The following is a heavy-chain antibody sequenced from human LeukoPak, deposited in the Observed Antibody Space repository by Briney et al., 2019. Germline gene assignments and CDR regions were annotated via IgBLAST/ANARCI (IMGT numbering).Heavy chain of an antibody. D-gene: IGHD1-26*01. CDR1: GYTFTSYD. CDR2: MNPNSGNT. V-gene: IGHV1-8*01. J-gene: IGHJ4*02. Sequence: ASVKVSCKASGYTFTSYDINWVRQATGQGLEWMGWMNPNSGNTGYAQKFQGRVTMTRNTSISTAYMELSSLRSEDTAVYYCARVGSFEHYFDYWGQGTLVTVSS. CDR3: ARVGSFEHYFDY.